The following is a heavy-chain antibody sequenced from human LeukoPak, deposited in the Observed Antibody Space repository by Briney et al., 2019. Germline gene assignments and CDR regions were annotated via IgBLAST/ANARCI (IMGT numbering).Heavy chain of an antibody. V-gene: IGHV3-23*01. CDR2: ITLSGGST. CDR3: AKRGNPAVGHHYLDV. Sequence: TGGSLRLSCAASGFTFSSYDMSWVRLAPGKGLEWVSSITLSGGSTFYADSVRCRFTISTDNSKNTLYLQMNSLGAEDTAVYYCAKRGNPAVGHHYLDVWGEGTTVSVSS. CDR1: GFTFSSYD. D-gene: IGHD2-2*01. J-gene: IGHJ6*03.